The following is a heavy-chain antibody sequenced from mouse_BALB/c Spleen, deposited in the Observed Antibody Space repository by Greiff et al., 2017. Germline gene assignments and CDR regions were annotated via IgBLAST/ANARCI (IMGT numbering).Heavy chain of an antibody. CDR2: IDPANGNT. Sequence: EVQLVESGAELVKPGASVKLSCTASGFNIKDTYMHWVKQRPEQGLEWIGRIDPANGNTKYDPKFQGKATITADTSSNTAYLQLSSLTSEDTAVYYCARGKIGAITTVDYWGQGTTLTVSS. CDR1: GFNIKDTY. CDR3: ARGKIGAITTVDY. J-gene: IGHJ2*01. D-gene: IGHD1-1*01. V-gene: IGHV14-3*02.